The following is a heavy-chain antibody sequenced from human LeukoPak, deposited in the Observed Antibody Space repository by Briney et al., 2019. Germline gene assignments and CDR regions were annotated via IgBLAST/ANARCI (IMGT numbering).Heavy chain of an antibody. Sequence: GESLKISCKGSGYSFTSYWIGWVRQMPGKGLEWMGIIYPGDSDTRYSPSFQGQVTISADKSISTAYLQWSSLKASDTAMYYCARLEDSVWQHGRSFDIWGQGTMVTVSS. CDR2: IYPGDSDT. CDR3: ARLEDSVWQHGRSFDI. D-gene: IGHD2-15*01. J-gene: IGHJ3*02. V-gene: IGHV5-51*01. CDR1: GYSFTSYW.